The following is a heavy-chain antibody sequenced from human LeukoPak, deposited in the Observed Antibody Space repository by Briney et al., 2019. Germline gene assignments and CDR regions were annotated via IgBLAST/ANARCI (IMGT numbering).Heavy chain of an antibody. CDR1: GGSISSYY. J-gene: IGHJ5*02. Sequence: SETLSLTCTVSGGSISSYYWSWIRQPPGKGLEWIGYIYYSGSTYYNPSLKSRVTISVDTSKNQFSLKLSSVTAADTAVYYCARDLLYSSSWYGWFDPWGQGTLVTVSS. D-gene: IGHD6-13*01. CDR3: ARDLLYSSSWYGWFDP. CDR2: IYYSGST. V-gene: IGHV4-59*08.